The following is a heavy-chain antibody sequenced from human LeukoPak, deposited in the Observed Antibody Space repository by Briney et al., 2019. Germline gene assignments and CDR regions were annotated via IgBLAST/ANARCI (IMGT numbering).Heavy chain of an antibody. CDR1: GGSFSGYY. CDR3: ARVVSFGYDYVWGSYHFHQVWFDP. V-gene: IGHV4-34*01. J-gene: IGHJ5*02. Sequence: SETLSLTCAVYGGSFSGYYWSWIRQPPGKGLEWIGEINHSGSTNYNPSLKSRVTISVDTSKNQFSLKLSSVTAADTAVYYCARVVSFGYDYVWGSYHFHQVWFDPWGQGTLVTVSS. CDR2: INHSGST. D-gene: IGHD3-16*02.